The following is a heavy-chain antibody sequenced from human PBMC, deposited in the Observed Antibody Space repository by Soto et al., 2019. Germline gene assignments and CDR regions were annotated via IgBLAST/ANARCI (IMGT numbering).Heavy chain of an antibody. CDR2: IYWDDDK. V-gene: IGHV2-5*02. J-gene: IGHJ6*02. Sequence: QITLKESGPTLVEPTQTLTLTCTFSGFSLITTGSGVAWIRQPPGKALEWLALIYWDDDKRSSPSPKSRLTITKDTSKNQVVLTVTNKDPVDTGPYFCVHLMPAVPTFGMDVWGQGTAVTVSS. D-gene: IGHD4-17*01. CDR1: GFSLITTGSG. CDR3: VHLMPAVPTFGMDV.